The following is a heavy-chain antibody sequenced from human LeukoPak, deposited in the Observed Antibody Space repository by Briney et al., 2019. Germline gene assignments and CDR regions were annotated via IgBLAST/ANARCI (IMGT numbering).Heavy chain of an antibody. CDR2: ISFDGSKK. CDR3: AKDLLTGNDAFDI. D-gene: IGHD7-27*01. CDR1: GFIFSNYG. Sequence: GGSLRLSCAASGFIFSNYGMHWVRQAPGKGLEWVAIISFDGSKKHYADSVKGRFTISRDNSKNALYLQMNSLRAEDTAVYYCAKDLLTGNDAFDIWGQGTMVTVSS. J-gene: IGHJ3*02. V-gene: IGHV3-30*18.